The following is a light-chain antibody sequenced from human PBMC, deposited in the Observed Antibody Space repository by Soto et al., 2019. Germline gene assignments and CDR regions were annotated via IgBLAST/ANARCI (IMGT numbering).Light chain of an antibody. CDR2: SAS. CDR3: QQYGTSPRT. V-gene: IGKV3-20*01. CDR1: QSVSSSY. Sequence: EIVLTQSPGTLSLSPGERATLSCRASQSVSSSYLAWYQQKPGQAPRLLIYSASRRATGIPDRFTGSGSGTDFNLNISRVEPEDFAMYYCQQYGTSPRTFGQGTKVDIK. J-gene: IGKJ1*01.